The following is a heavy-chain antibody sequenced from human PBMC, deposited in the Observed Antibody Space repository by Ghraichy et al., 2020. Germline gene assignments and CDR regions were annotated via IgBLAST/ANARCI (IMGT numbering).Heavy chain of an antibody. CDR1: GFSFNSFG. CDR3: ARDLAVVSGMDV. J-gene: IGHJ6*02. Sequence: ETLSLTCAGSGFSFNSFGMNWVRQAPGKGLEWVSFISSSSSYIYYVDSVKGRFTISRDNTKNSLFLQMNSLRAEESAVYYCARDLAVVSGMDVWGPGTTGTGSS. D-gene: IGHD6-6*01. CDR2: ISSSSSYI. V-gene: IGHV3-21*01.